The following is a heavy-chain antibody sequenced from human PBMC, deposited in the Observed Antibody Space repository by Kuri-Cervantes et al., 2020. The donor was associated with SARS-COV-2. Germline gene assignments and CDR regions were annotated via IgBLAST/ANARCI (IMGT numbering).Heavy chain of an antibody. CDR3: GRHRGYYSGGGCYCTGFSFGF. CDR1: EFTFSSYD. J-gene: IGHJ4*02. D-gene: IGHD2-15*01. V-gene: IGHV3-21*01. Sequence: GESLKISCAASEFTFSSYDMTWVRQAPGMGLEWVSSISSGSDYIYYADSVKCRFTVYRDNAENSLYLQMNSLGVEDTAVYDCGRHRGYYSGGGCYCTGFSFGFWGQGALVTVSS. CDR2: ISSGSDYI.